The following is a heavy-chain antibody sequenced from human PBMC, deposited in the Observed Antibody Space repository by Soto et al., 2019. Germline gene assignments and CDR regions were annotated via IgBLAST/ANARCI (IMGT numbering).Heavy chain of an antibody. CDR3: ARHNTVVTTTNYYYGIDV. D-gene: IGHD4-4*01. CDR2: IYPGDSDT. V-gene: IGHV5-51*01. CDR1: GYSFTSYW. J-gene: IGHJ6*02. Sequence: PGESLKISCKGSGYSFTSYWIGWVRQMPGKGLEWMGIIYPGDSDTRYSPSFQGQVTISADKSISTAYLQWSSLKASDTAMYYCARHNTVVTTTNYYYGIDVRAQRTTVTGSS.